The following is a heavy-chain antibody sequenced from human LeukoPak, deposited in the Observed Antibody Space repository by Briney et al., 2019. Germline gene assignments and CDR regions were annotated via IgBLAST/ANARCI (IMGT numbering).Heavy chain of an antibody. CDR2: ISAYNGNT. CDR1: GYTFTSYG. CDR3: ARGREYYDSSGGYYFDY. Sequence: ASVKVSCKASGYTFTSYGISWVRQAPGQGLEWMGWISAYNGNTNYAQKLQGRVTMTTDTSTSTAYMELSSLRSEDTAVYYCARGREYYDSSGGYYFDYWGQGTLVTVSS. D-gene: IGHD3-22*01. J-gene: IGHJ4*02. V-gene: IGHV1-18*01.